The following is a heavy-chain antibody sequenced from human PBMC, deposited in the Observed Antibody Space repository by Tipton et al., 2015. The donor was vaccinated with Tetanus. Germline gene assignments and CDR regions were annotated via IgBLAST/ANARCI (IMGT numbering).Heavy chain of an antibody. CDR3: ARDGTLYNSRDYYYVY. J-gene: IGHJ4*02. D-gene: IGHD3-22*01. Sequence: QLVQSGAEVKKPGSSVKVSCKSSGGTFNSHNINWLRQTPGQGPEWVGGINPTLGTPKYAQKFQGRVTIIADKSTSTAYMELRSLTYEDTAVYYCARDGTLYNSRDYYYVYWGQGTLVTVSS. CDR2: INPTLGTP. CDR1: GGTFNSHN. V-gene: IGHV1-69*06.